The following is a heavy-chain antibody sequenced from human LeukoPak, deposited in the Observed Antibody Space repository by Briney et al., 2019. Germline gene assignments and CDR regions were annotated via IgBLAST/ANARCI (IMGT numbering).Heavy chain of an antibody. CDR2: ISGSGGST. CDR3: AKGDADSYGSGSYYLGFDY. CDR1: GFTFSSYA. J-gene: IGHJ4*02. D-gene: IGHD3-10*01. V-gene: IGHV3-23*01. Sequence: GGSLRLSCAASGFTFSSYAMSWVRQAPGKGLEWVSAISGSGGSTYYADSVKGRFTISRDNSKNTLYLQMNSLRAEDTAVYYCAKGDADSYGSGSYYLGFDYWGQGTLVTVSS.